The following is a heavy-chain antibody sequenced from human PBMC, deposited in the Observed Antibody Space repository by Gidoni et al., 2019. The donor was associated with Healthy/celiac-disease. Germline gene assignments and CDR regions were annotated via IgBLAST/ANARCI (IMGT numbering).Heavy chain of an antibody. V-gene: IGHV3-23*04. D-gene: IGHD1-26*01. CDR3: AKLGEWEVPFFDY. J-gene: IGHJ4*02. CDR2: IVGSGGST. Sequence: EVQLVESGGGLVQPGGSLRLSCAASGFTFSSYARSWVRQAPGKGLEWVSTIVGSGGSTYYADSVKGRFTISRDNSKITLYLQMNSLRAEDTALYYCAKLGEWEVPFFDYWGQGTLVTVSS. CDR1: GFTFSSYA.